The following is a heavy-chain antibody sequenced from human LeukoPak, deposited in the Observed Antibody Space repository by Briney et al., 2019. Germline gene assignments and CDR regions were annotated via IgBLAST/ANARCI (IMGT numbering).Heavy chain of an antibody. V-gene: IGHV1-58*02. Sequence: SVKVSCKASGFTFTSSAMQWVRQARGQRLEWIGWIVVGSGNTSYAQKFQERVTITRDMSTSTAYMELSSRRSEDTAVYYCAASPEWIAAAGNWGQGTLVTVSS. CDR1: GFTFTSSA. CDR3: AASPEWIAAAGN. CDR2: IVVGSGNT. D-gene: IGHD6-13*01. J-gene: IGHJ4*02.